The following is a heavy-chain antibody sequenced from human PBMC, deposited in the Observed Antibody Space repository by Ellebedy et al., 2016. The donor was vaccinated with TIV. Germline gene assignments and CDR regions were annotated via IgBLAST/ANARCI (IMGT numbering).Heavy chain of an antibody. J-gene: IGHJ4*02. CDR1: GFTFSSHW. CDR3: AKDPTLDSSDYYGDYFDF. D-gene: IGHD3-22*01. CDR2: IKGDGSFT. Sequence: GESLKISCAASGFTFSSHWMHWVRQAPGKGLVWVSRIKGDGSFTNYADSVKGRFTISRDNSKNTLYLQLSSLRAEDTAVYYCAKDPTLDSSDYYGDYFDFWGQGSLVTVSS. V-gene: IGHV3-74*01.